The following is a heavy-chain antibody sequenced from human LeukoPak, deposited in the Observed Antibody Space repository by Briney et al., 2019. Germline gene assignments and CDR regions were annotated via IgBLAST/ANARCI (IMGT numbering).Heavy chain of an antibody. Sequence: QSGGSLRLSCAASGFTFRSYAMSWVRQAAGKGLEWVASINHNGNVNYYVDSVKPRFTISRDNAKNSLYLQMSNLRAEDTAVYFCARGGGLDVWGQGATVTVSS. CDR3: ARGGGLDV. CDR1: GFTFRSYA. D-gene: IGHD3-16*01. CDR2: INHNGNVN. J-gene: IGHJ6*02. V-gene: IGHV3-7*03.